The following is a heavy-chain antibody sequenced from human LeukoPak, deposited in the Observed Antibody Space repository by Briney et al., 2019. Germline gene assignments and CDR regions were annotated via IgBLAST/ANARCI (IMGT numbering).Heavy chain of an antibody. V-gene: IGHV1-69*13. CDR1: GYTFTSYG. J-gene: IGHJ5*02. CDR2: IIPIFGTA. D-gene: IGHD3-10*01. Sequence: ASVKVSCKASGYTFTSYGISWVRQAPGQGLEWMGGIIPIFGTANYAQKFQGRVTITADESTSTAYMELSSLRSEDTAVYYCARAQDSVMWFDPWGQGTLVTVSS. CDR3: ARAQDSVMWFDP.